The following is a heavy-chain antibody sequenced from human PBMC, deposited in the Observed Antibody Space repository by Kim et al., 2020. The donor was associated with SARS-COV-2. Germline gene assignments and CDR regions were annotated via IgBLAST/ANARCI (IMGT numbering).Heavy chain of an antibody. D-gene: IGHD3-16*01. V-gene: IGHV3-72*01. CDR3: ARGKFSLGET. Sequence: AAVVEGRFTISRDDSKNLIFLEMNSLKSEDTAVYYCARGKFSLGETWGQGTLVTVSS. J-gene: IGHJ4*02.